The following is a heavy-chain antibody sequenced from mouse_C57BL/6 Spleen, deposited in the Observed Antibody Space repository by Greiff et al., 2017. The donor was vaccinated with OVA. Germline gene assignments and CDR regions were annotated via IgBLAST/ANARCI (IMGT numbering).Heavy chain of an antibody. V-gene: IGHV1-52*01. CDR1: GYTFTSYW. D-gene: IGHD2-1*01. J-gene: IGHJ1*03. CDR2: IDPSDSET. CDR3: ARALYYGGYFDV. Sequence: VQLQQPGAELVRPGSSVKLSCKASGYTFTSYWMHWVKQRPIQGLEWIGNIDPSDSETHYNQKFKDKATLTVDKSSSTAYMQLSSLTSEDSAVSYCARALYYGGYFDVWGTGTTVTVSS.